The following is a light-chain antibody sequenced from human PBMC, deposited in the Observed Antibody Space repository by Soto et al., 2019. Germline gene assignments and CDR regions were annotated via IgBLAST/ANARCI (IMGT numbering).Light chain of an antibody. CDR2: KAS. V-gene: IGKV1-5*03. Sequence: DIQNTHAPSTPFSSLRNKDTITFRASQNINRWLAWYQQRPGKAPNLLIHKASTLEPGVPSRFSGSASGTEFTLTISSLQPDDLAAYFCLQYNVYPLTFGGGTNVDIK. CDR3: LQYNVYPLT. CDR1: QNINRW. J-gene: IGKJ4*01.